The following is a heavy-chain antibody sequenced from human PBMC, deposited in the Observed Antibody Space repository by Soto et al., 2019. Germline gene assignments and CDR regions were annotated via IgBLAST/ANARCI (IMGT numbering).Heavy chain of an antibody. J-gene: IGHJ4*02. Sequence: SETLSLTCAVYGGSFSGYYWSWIRQPPGKGLEWIGEINHSGSTNYNPSLKRRFTISVDTSKNHFSLKLSAVTAADTAVYYCARRGYGDPYYFDYWGQGTLVTVSS. V-gene: IGHV4-34*01. CDR1: GGSFSGYY. CDR3: ARRGYGDPYYFDY. CDR2: INHSGST. D-gene: IGHD4-17*01.